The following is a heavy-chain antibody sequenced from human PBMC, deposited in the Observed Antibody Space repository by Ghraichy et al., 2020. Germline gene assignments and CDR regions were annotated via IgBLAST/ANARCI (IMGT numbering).Heavy chain of an antibody. D-gene: IGHD4-17*01. CDR3: ARGSYGEPLCDF. CDR2: IKTSNGDT. CDR1: GYTFNNHG. Sequence: ASVKVSCKASGYTFNNHGFNWVRQAPGQGLEWMGWIKTSNGDTNYAQKLQGRVTMTTDTSTNTAYMELRSLGSDDTAVYSRARGSYGEPLCDFCGQGTLVTVSS. J-gene: IGHJ4*02. V-gene: IGHV1-18*01.